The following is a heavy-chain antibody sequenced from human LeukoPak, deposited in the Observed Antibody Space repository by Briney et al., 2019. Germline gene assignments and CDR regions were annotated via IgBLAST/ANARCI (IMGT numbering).Heavy chain of an antibody. CDR3: ADQAAAGTCPWFDP. D-gene: IGHD6-13*01. Sequence: EASVKVSSKASGGTLSSYAISWVRQAPGQGLEWMGGIIPIFGTANYAQKFQGRVTITADKSTSTAYMELSSLRSEDTAVYYCADQAAAGTCPWFDPWGQGTLVTVSS. V-gene: IGHV1-69*06. CDR1: GGTLSSYA. CDR2: IIPIFGTA. J-gene: IGHJ5*02.